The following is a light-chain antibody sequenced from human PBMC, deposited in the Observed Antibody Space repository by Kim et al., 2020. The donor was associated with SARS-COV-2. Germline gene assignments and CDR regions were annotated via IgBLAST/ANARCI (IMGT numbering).Light chain of an antibody. Sequence: APGKTARITCGRNNIGSKRVHWYQQKPGQAPVLVIYYDSGRPSGIPERFSGSNSGNTATLTISRVEAGDEADYYCQVWDSYSDHVVFGGGTQLTVL. J-gene: IGLJ2*01. CDR3: QVWDSYSDHVV. CDR2: YDS. V-gene: IGLV3-21*04. CDR1: NIGSKR.